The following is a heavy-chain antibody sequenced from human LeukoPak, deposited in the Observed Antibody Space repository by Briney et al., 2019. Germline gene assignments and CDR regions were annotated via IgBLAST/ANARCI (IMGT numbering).Heavy chain of an antibody. CDR2: IGISSNKI. CDR3: ARDRVYGDHRSWFDP. Sequence: GGSLRLSCAASGFTLRSYTMNWVRQAPGQGLEWVSSIGISSNKIYYADSVNGRFIISGDNAKNSVYLQMNSLRAEDTAVYYCARDRVYGDHRSWFDPWGQGTQVTVTS. J-gene: IGHJ5*02. CDR1: GFTLRSYT. V-gene: IGHV3-21*01. D-gene: IGHD2-21*02.